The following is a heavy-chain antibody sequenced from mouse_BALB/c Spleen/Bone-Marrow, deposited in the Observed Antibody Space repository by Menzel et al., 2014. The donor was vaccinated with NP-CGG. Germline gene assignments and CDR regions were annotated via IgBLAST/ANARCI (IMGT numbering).Heavy chain of an antibody. D-gene: IGHD2-14*01. J-gene: IGHJ1*01. CDR2: IDPAIFT. CDR3: AGYRYGWYFDV. Sequence: VQLKQSGAELVKPGASVKLSCTASGLNIKDTYLHWVKQRPEQGLDWIGRIDPAIFTKYDPKFQGKAAITADTSSNTANLLLSSVTAEYTAVYYCAGYRYGWYFDVWGAGTTVTVSS. V-gene: IGHV14-3*02. CDR1: GLNIKDTY.